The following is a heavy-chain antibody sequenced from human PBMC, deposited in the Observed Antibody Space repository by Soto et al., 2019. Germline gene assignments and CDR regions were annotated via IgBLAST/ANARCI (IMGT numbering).Heavy chain of an antibody. CDR3: AYRLYAGWLTGSYYDY. CDR1: GFSLSTSGAG. V-gene: IGHV2-5*02. CDR2: VYWDDDK. D-gene: IGHD7-27*01. J-gene: IGHJ4*02. Sequence: QITLKESGPTLVKPTQTLTLTCTFSGFSLSTSGAGVGWIRQPPPKALEWLAVVYWDDDKRYSPSLKSRLTITKDTSKNQVVLKMTNMDPVDTATYYCAYRLYAGWLTGSYYDYWGPATLVTVSS.